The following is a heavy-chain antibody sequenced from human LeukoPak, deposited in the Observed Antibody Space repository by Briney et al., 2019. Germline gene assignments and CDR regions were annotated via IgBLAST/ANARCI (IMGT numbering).Heavy chain of an antibody. CDR1: GGTFSSYA. CDR2: IIPIFGTA. CDR3: ARAQYSSSSAYFDY. V-gene: IGHV1-69*01. Sequence: GASVKVSCKASGGTFSSYAISWVRQAPGQGLEWMGGIIPIFGTANYAQKFQGRVTITADESTSTAYMELSSLRSEDAAVYYCARAQYSSSSAYFDYWGQGTLVTVSS. D-gene: IGHD6-6*01. J-gene: IGHJ4*02.